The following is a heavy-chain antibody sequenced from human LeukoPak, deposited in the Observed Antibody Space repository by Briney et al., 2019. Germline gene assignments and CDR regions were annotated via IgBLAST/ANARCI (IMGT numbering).Heavy chain of an antibody. CDR3: ARDWDADYGGNP. J-gene: IGHJ5*02. CDR1: GFTFSGYW. D-gene: IGHD4-23*01. Sequence: GGSLRLSCAASGFTFSGYWMSWVRLAPGKGLEGVANIKQDGSEKYYVDSVKGRFTISRDNAKNSLYLQMNSLRAEDTAVYYCARDWDADYGGNPSGQGTLVTVSS. CDR2: IKQDGSEK. V-gene: IGHV3-7*05.